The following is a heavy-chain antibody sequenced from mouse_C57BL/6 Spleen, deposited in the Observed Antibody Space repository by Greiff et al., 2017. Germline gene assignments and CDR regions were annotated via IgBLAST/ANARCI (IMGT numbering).Heavy chain of an antibody. J-gene: IGHJ4*01. CDR2: IYPGNSDT. CDR3: TRVGPRSMDY. CDR1: GYTFTSYW. V-gene: IGHV1-5*01. Sequence: VQLQQSGTVLVRPGASVKMSCKTSGYTFTSYWMHWVKQRPGQGLEWIGAIYPGNSDTSYNQKFKGKAKLTAATAASTAYMELSSLTNEDSAVYYCTRVGPRSMDYWGKGTSVTVSS.